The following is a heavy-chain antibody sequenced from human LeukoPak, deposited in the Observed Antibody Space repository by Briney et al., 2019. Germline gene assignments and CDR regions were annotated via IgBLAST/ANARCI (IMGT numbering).Heavy chain of an antibody. CDR2: IYNDGNKK. J-gene: IGHJ4*02. D-gene: IGHD3-10*01. CDR1: GFIFSNIS. CDR3: ARDLGSGSSFFFDF. V-gene: IGHV3-33*01. Sequence: PGGTLSLSCAASGFIFSNISEHWVRNTPPPGQERVGVIYNDGNKKYYVNSLKGRVTVSRDNSKNTVSLQLSSVRVEDTAVYFCARDLGSGSSFFFDFWGRGTLVTVSS.